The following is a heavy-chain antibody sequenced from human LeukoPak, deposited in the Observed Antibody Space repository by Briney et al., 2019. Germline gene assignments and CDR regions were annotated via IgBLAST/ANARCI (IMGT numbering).Heavy chain of an antibody. CDR2: IKQDGSEK. V-gene: IGHV3-7*01. Sequence: GGSLRLSCAASGFTFSSYWMSWVRQAPGKGLEWVANIKQDGSEKYYVDSVKGRFTISRDNAKNSLYLQMNSLRAEDTAVYYCSRIQLWSILYYYYYYMDVWGKGTTVTVSS. D-gene: IGHD5-18*01. CDR1: GFTFSSYW. CDR3: SRIQLWSILYYYYYYMDV. J-gene: IGHJ6*03.